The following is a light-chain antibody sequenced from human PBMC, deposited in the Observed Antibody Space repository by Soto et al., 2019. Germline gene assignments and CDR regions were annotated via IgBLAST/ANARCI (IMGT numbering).Light chain of an antibody. CDR3: QSYDSGLSGSEV. CDR2: GNG. J-gene: IGLJ1*01. V-gene: IGLV1-40*01. Sequence: QSVLTQPPSVSGAPGQRVTISCTGSSSNIGAGHDVHWYQQLPGTAPKLLIYGNGNRPSGVADRFSGSKSGTSASLAITGLQAEDEADYYCQSYDSGLSGSEVFGTGTKVTVL. CDR1: SSNIGAGHD.